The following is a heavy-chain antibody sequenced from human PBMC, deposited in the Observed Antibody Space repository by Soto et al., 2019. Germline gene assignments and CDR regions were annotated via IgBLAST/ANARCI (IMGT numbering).Heavy chain of an antibody. D-gene: IGHD3-3*01. CDR2: IYWDDDK. CDR3: AHRVLCTVFGLVTTTAIYFDF. J-gene: IGHJ4*02. Sequence: QITLKESGPTVVNPTETLTLTCTFSGFSLTTSGVGVGWVRQSPGKAPEWLALIYWDDDKRYSTSLKSRLTITKDTSNNQVVLTMANVDPADTATYYCAHRVLCTVFGLVTTTAIYFDFWGQGTPVVVSS. V-gene: IGHV2-5*02. CDR1: GFSLTTSGVG.